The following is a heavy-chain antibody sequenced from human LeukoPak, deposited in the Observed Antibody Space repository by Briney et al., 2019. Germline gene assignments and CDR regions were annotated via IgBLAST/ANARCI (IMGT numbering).Heavy chain of an antibody. CDR2: ISYDGSNK. CDR3: ARHFGVVTKGVYYYYYGMDV. CDR1: GFTFSSYG. Sequence: PGRSLRLSCAASGFTFSSYGMHWVRQAPGKGLEWVAVISYDGSNKYYADSVKGRFTISRDNSKNTLYLQMNSLRAEDTAVYYCARHFGVVTKGVYYYYYGMDVWGQGTTVTVSS. V-gene: IGHV3-30*03. D-gene: IGHD3-3*01. J-gene: IGHJ6*02.